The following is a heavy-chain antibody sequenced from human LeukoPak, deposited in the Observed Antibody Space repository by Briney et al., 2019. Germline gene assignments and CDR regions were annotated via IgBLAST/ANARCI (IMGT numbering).Heavy chain of an antibody. CDR3: ARISGSYFDY. CDR2: ICYSGST. CDR1: GGSTSSSSYC. D-gene: IGHD1-26*01. Sequence: ASETLSLTCTVSGGSTSSSSYCGGWIRQPPGKGLEWIGSICYSGSTFYNPSLKSRVTISVDTSKNQFSLKLSSVTAADTAVYYCARISGSYFDYWGQGTLVTVSS. J-gene: IGHJ4*02. V-gene: IGHV4-39*07.